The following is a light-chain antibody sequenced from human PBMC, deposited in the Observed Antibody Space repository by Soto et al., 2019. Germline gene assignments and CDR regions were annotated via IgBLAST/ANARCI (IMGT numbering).Light chain of an antibody. Sequence: EIVLTQSPATLSLSPGERATLSSRASQSVSSSFLAWYQQRLGQAPRLLIYGASSRATGIPARFSGSGSGTDFTLTISSLEPEDFAVYYCQQRSNWPPLTFGGGTKVDIK. V-gene: IGKV3-11*01. CDR1: QSVSSSF. J-gene: IGKJ4*01. CDR3: QQRSNWPPLT. CDR2: GAS.